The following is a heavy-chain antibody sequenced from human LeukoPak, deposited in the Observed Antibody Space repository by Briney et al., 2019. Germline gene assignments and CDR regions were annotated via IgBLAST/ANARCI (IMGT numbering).Heavy chain of an antibody. D-gene: IGHD7-27*01. Sequence: SETLSLTCAVYGGSFSGYYWSWIRQPPGKGLEWIGEINHSGSTNYNPSLKSRVTISVDTSKNQFSLKLSSVTAADTAVYYSARGAPPNWDFDYWGREPWSPSPQ. CDR3: ARGAPPNWDFDY. CDR2: INHSGST. CDR1: GGSFSGYY. J-gene: IGHJ4*02. V-gene: IGHV4-34*01.